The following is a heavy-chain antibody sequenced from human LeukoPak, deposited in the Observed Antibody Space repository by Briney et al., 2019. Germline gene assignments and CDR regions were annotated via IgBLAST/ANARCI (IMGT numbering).Heavy chain of an antibody. CDR2: IYYSGST. J-gene: IGHJ3*02. CDR1: GGSINSSSYY. Sequence: SSETLSLTCTASGGSINSSSYYWGGIRQPPGKGLEWIGTIYYSGSTYYNPSLKSRVTISVDTSKNQFSLKLSSVTASGTAVYYCARRFAPSRNDAFDIWGQRTMVTVSS. D-gene: IGHD3-10*01. V-gene: IGHV4-39*01. CDR3: ARRFAPSRNDAFDI.